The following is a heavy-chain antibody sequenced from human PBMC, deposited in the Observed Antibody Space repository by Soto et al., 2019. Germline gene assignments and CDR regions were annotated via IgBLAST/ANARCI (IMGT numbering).Heavy chain of an antibody. V-gene: IGHV3-30-3*01. Sequence: QVQLVESGGGVVQPGRSLRLSCAASGFTFSSYAMHWVRQAPGKGLEWVAVISYDGSNKYYADSVKGRFTISRDNSKNTLYMQMNGLRAEDTAVYYGARDPYCGGDCYSGTGAGWFDPWGQGTLVTVSS. CDR2: ISYDGSNK. CDR3: ARDPYCGGDCYSGTGAGWFDP. CDR1: GFTFSSYA. D-gene: IGHD2-21*02. J-gene: IGHJ5*02.